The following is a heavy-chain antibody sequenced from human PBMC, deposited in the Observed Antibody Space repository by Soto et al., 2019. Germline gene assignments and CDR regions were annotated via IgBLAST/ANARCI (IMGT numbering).Heavy chain of an antibody. D-gene: IGHD6-13*01. CDR1: GFTFSSYA. J-gene: IGHJ4*02. V-gene: IGHV3-30-3*01. CDR3: ARPFQPRTDIAAASI. CDR2: ISYDGSNK. Sequence: QVQLVESGGGVVQPGRSLRLSCAASGFTFSSYAMHWVRQAPGKGLEWVAVISYDGSNKYYADSVKGRFTISRDNSKNSLYMQINSLRAEDTSVYYCARPFQPRTDIAAASIWGQGTLVTVSS.